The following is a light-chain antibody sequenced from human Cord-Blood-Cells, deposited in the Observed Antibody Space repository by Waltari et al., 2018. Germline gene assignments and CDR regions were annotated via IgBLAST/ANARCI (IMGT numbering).Light chain of an antibody. CDR3: QQYYSTPYT. CDR2: WAS. Sequence: DIVMTQSPDSLAVSLGERPPINCKSSQSVLYSSNNKNYLAWYQQKPGQPPKLLIYWASTRESGVPDRFSGSGSGTDFTLTISSLQAEDVAVYYCQQYYSTPYTFGQGTKLEIK. V-gene: IGKV4-1*01. CDR1: QSVLYSSNNKNY. J-gene: IGKJ2*01.